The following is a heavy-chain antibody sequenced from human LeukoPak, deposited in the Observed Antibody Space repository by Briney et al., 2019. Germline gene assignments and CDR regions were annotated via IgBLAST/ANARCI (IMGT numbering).Heavy chain of an antibody. D-gene: IGHD6-13*01. V-gene: IGHV4-39*07. CDR2: IYYSGTT. CDR3: GRSDGTGAFHI. CDR1: GGSISSGSYY. J-gene: IGHJ3*02. Sequence: KPSETLSLTCTVSGGSISSGSYYWGWIRQPPGKGLEWIGSIYYSGTTYYNPSLKSRVTISVDMSKNQFSLKLSSVTAADTAVYYCGRSDGTGAFHIWGQGTMVTVSS.